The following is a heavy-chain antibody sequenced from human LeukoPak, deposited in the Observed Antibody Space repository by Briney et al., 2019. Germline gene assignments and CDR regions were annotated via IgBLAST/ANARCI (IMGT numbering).Heavy chain of an antibody. Sequence: ASVKVSRKASGGAFSSYAISWVRQAPGQGLEWMGGIIPIFGTANYAQKLQGRVTITTDESTSTAYMELSSLRSEDTAVYYCARATAMVSGIFDYWGQGTLVTVSS. D-gene: IGHD5-18*01. CDR3: ARATAMVSGIFDY. CDR2: IIPIFGTA. V-gene: IGHV1-69*05. CDR1: GGAFSSYA. J-gene: IGHJ4*02.